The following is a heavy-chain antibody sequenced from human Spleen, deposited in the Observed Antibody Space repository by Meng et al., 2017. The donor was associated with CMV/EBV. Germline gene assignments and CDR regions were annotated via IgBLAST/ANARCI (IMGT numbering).Heavy chain of an antibody. CDR2: TSSIRNPI. D-gene: IGHD3-10*01. CDR3: AKDGRIKGGDWFDP. CDR1: GFIFSNYG. J-gene: IGHJ5*02. Sequence: GESLKISCSASGFIFSNYGWSWVHQAPGKGLEWVSSTSSIRNPINYADSVKGRFTISRDNAKNSLYLQMNSLRDEDTAVYYGAKDGRIKGGDWFDPWGQGTLVTVSS. V-gene: IGHV3-21*01.